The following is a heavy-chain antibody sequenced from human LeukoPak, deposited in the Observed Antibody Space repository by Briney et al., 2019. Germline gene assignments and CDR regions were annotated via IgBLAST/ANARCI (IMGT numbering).Heavy chain of an antibody. D-gene: IGHD5-18*01. Sequence: GGSLRLSCAASGFTFSSYAMHWVRQAPGKGLEWVAVISYDGSNKYYADSVKGRFTISRDNSKNTLYLQMNSLRAEDTAVYYCARDHGGYSYGYFGPFDYWGQGTLVTVSP. J-gene: IGHJ4*02. CDR1: GFTFSSYA. CDR3: ARDHGGYSYGYFGPFDY. CDR2: ISYDGSNK. V-gene: IGHV3-30-3*01.